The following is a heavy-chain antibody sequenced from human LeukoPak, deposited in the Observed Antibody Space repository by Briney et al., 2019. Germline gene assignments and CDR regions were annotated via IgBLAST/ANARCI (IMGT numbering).Heavy chain of an antibody. CDR2: ISSSGSTI. CDR3: ARDSRCSTSRYPDAFDI. J-gene: IGHJ3*02. Sequence: PGGSLRLSCAASGFTFSDYYMSWVRQAPEKGLEWVSYISSSGSTIYYADSVKGRFTISRDNAKNSLYLQMNSLRAEDTAVYYCARDSRCSTSRYPDAFDIWGQGTMVTVSS. V-gene: IGHV3-11*04. D-gene: IGHD2-2*01. CDR1: GFTFSDYY.